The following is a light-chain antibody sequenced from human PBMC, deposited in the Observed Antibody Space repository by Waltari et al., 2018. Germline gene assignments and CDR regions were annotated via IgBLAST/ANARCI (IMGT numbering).Light chain of an antibody. J-gene: IGLJ3*02. Sequence: QTVVTQGPSLTVSPGGTVTLTCASSTGPVASAHYPSWFQQMPGQAPRALIFSSTNKYSWTPARFSGSLLGGKAALTLSSVQPEDEADYYCLLHFGGDQLVFGGGTRLTVL. V-gene: IGLV7-43*01. CDR2: SST. CDR1: TGPVASAHY. CDR3: LLHFGGDQLV.